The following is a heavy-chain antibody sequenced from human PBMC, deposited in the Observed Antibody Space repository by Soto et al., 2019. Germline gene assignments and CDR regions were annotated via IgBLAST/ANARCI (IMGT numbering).Heavy chain of an antibody. Sequence: SETLSLTCTVSGCSISSSSYYWVWIPQPPGKGREWIGSIYYSGSTYYNPSLKSRVTISVDTSKNQFSLKLSSVTAADTAVYYCARRQMAARIFDYWGQGTLVTVSS. D-gene: IGHD6-6*01. CDR2: IYYSGST. V-gene: IGHV4-39*01. J-gene: IGHJ4*02. CDR3: ARRQMAARIFDY. CDR1: GCSISSSSYY.